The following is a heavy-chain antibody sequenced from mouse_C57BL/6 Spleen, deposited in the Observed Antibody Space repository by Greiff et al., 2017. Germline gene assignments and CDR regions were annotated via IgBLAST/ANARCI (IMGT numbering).Heavy chain of an antibody. CDR1: GYTFTSYW. Sequence: VQLQQPGAELVRPGSSVKLSCKASGYTFTSYWMDWVKQRPGQGLEWIGNIYPSDSETHYNQKFKDKATLTVDKSSSTAYMQLSSLTSEDSAVYYCARRTFTTVTHFDYWGQGTTLTVSS. J-gene: IGHJ2*01. CDR3: ARRTFTTVTHFDY. V-gene: IGHV1-61*01. CDR2: IYPSDSET. D-gene: IGHD1-1*01.